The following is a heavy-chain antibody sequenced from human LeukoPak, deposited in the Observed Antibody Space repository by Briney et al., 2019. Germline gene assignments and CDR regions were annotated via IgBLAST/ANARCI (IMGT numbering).Heavy chain of an antibody. V-gene: IGHV6-1*01. CDR1: GDSVSSNSAA. D-gene: IGHD5-18*01. Sequence: SQTLSLTCAISGDSVSSNSAAWNWIRQSPSRGLEWLGRTYYRSKWYNDYAVSVKSRITINPDTSKNQFSLKLSSVTAADTAVYYCARVYSYGGDDAFDIWGQGTMVTVSS. J-gene: IGHJ3*02. CDR3: ARVYSYGGDDAFDI. CDR2: TYYRSKWYN.